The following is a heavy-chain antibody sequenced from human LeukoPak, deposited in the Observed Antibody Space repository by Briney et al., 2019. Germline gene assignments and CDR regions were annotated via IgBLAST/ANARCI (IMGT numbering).Heavy chain of an antibody. V-gene: IGHV3-23*01. Sequence: GGSLRLSCAASGFTFSSYAMSRVRQAPGKGLEWVSGISGSGGSTYYADSVKGRFTISRDNSKNTLFLQMNSLRAEDTAVYYCAKETYRSGWYPYFDYWGQGTLVTVSS. D-gene: IGHD6-19*01. J-gene: IGHJ4*02. CDR2: ISGSGGST. CDR3: AKETYRSGWYPYFDY. CDR1: GFTFSSYA.